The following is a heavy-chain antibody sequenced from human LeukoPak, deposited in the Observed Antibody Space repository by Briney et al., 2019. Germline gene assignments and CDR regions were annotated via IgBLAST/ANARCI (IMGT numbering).Heavy chain of an antibody. D-gene: IGHD6-19*01. CDR2: ISSNGGST. CDR3: ASSSGWYVGFDY. CDR1: GFTFSSYA. V-gene: IGHV3-64*01. J-gene: IGHJ4*02. Sequence: GGSLRLSCAASGFTFSSYAMHWVRQAPGKGLEYVSAISSNGGSTYYANSVKGRFTISRDNSKNTLYLQMGSLRAEDTAVYYCASSSGWYVGFDYWGQGTLVTVSS.